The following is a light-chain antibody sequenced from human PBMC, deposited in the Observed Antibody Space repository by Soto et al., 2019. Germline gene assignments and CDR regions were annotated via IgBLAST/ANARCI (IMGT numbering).Light chain of an antibody. Sequence: DTVMTQSRLSLPVTPGEPPSISCRSSHSLLHSNGYNYFDWYLQKPGQSPHLLIYLGSNRASGVPDRFSGSGSGKDFTLKISRVEAEDVGVSYCMQALQTPLSITFGQGTRLEIK. V-gene: IGKV2-28*01. CDR1: HSLLHSNGYNY. CDR3: MQALQTPLSIT. CDR2: LGS. J-gene: IGKJ5*01.